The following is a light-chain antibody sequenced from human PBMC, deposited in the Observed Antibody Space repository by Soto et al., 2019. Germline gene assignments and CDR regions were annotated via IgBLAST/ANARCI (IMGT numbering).Light chain of an antibody. CDR1: SSDVGAYKY. CDR2: EVN. CDR3: SSYASGNSYV. J-gene: IGLJ1*01. V-gene: IGLV2-8*01. Sequence: QSALTQPPSASGSPGQSVTISCTGTSSDVGAYKYVSWYQQHPGKAPKLMIYEVNKRPSGVPDRFSGSQSGNTASLTVSGLQAEDEAEYYCSSYASGNSYVFGTGTKVTVL.